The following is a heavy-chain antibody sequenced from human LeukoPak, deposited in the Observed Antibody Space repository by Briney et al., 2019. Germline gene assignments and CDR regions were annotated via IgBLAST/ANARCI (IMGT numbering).Heavy chain of an antibody. CDR3: AKTRPLDSSSWSHGDY. V-gene: IGHV3-23*01. CDR2: ISGSGATT. J-gene: IGHJ4*02. Sequence: GGSLRLSCAASGFTFSSSAMTWVRQAPGKGLEWVSAISGSGATTYYADSVKGRFTISRDNSKITLYLQMNSLRAEDTAVYYCAKTRPLDSSSWSHGDYWGQGTLVTVSS. D-gene: IGHD6-13*01. CDR1: GFTFSSSA.